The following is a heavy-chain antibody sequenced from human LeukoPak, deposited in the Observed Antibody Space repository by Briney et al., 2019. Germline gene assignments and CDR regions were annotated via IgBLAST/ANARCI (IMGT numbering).Heavy chain of an antibody. V-gene: IGHV4-61*02. D-gene: IGHD3-10*01. J-gene: IGHJ6*03. CDR1: GGSISSGSYF. CDR3: ARGSSYYMDV. CDR2: IYTNGIP. Sequence: PSQTLSLTCTVSGGSISSGSYFWSWIRQPAGKVLEWIGRIYTNGIPNYSPSLKSRITISLDTSKNQFSLKMNSVTAADTALYYCARGSSYYMDVWGKGTTVTVSS.